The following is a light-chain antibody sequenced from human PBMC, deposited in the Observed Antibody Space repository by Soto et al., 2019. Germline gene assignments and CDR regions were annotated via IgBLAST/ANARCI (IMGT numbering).Light chain of an antibody. CDR3: QQYSSAPACT. CDR1: QRLKSDY. J-gene: IGKJ1*01. CDR2: GTS. V-gene: IGKV3-20*01. Sequence: EITLTQSPGSLSLSPGERATLSCRASQRLKSDYFAWYQQRRGQAPRLLIYGTSIRASGIPDRFSGSGSGTDFTLTISRLEPEDFAVYYCQQYSSAPACTFGQGTKVEV.